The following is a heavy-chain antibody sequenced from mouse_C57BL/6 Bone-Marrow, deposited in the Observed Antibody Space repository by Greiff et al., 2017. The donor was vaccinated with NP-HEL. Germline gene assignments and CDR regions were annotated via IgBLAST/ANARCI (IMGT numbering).Heavy chain of an antibody. V-gene: IGHV1-82*01. CDR1: GYAFSSSW. D-gene: IGHD2-3*01. Sequence: VKLMESGPELVKPGASVKISCKASGYAFSSSWMNWVKQRPGKGLEWIGRIYPGDGDTNYNGKFKGKATLTADKSSSTAYMQLSSLTSEDSAVYFCAREGPYDVGWFAYWGQGTLVTVSA. CDR2: IYPGDGDT. CDR3: AREGPYDVGWFAY. J-gene: IGHJ3*01.